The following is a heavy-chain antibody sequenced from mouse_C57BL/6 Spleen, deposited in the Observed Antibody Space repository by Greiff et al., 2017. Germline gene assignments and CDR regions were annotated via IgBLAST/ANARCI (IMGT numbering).Heavy chain of an antibody. J-gene: IGHJ2*01. CDR2: IPPNSGST. CDR1: GYTFTSYW. CDR3: ARAAGNWDYFDD. D-gene: IGHD4-1*01. Sequence: QVQLQQPGAELVKPGASVKLSCKASGYTFTSYWMHWVKQRPGQGLEWIGMIPPNSGSTNYNEKFKGKATLTVDKSSSTAYMQLSSLTSEDSAVYYCARAAGNWDYFDDWGKGTTLTVSS. V-gene: IGHV1-64*01.